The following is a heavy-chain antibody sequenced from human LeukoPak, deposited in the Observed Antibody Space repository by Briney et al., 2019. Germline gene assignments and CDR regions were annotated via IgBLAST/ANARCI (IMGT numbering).Heavy chain of an antibody. CDR1: GFTFSSYG. CDR2: IWYDGSEK. Sequence: PSGGSLRLSCEASGFTFSSYGMHWVRQAPGKGLKWVAVIWYDGSEKYYGDSVKGRFTISRDNSKNMLYLQMSSLRAEDTALYYCARSHRLLLPDYWGQGTLVTVSS. V-gene: IGHV3-33*01. D-gene: IGHD2-21*02. J-gene: IGHJ4*02. CDR3: ARSHRLLLPDY.